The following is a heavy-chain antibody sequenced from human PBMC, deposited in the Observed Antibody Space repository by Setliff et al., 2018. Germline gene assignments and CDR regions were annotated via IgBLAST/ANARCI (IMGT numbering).Heavy chain of an antibody. Sequence: ALRLSCAASGFIFSDFYMSWVRQAPGKGLEWVANIKKDGSEEYYVDSVKGRFTISRDNAKNSVYLQMNSLRAEDTAVYYCAGDRDAYGDYCPFDYWGQGTLVTVSS. CDR1: GFIFSDFY. V-gene: IGHV3-7*01. CDR2: IKKDGSEE. D-gene: IGHD4-17*01. CDR3: AGDRDAYGDYCPFDY. J-gene: IGHJ4*02.